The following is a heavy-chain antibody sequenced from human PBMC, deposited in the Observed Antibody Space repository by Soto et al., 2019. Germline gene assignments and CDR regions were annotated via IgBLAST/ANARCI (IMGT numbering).Heavy chain of an antibody. CDR3: ARADCSGGSCYSDYYYYYGMDV. D-gene: IGHD2-15*01. Sequence: QVQLVQSGAEVKKPGSSVKVSCKAYGGTFSSYAISWVRQAPGQGLEWMGGIIPIFGTSNYAQKFQGRVTITADESTSTAYMELSSLRSEDTAVYYCARADCSGGSCYSDYYYYYGMDVWGQGTTVTVSS. CDR1: GGTFSSYA. CDR2: IIPIFGTS. J-gene: IGHJ6*02. V-gene: IGHV1-69*01.